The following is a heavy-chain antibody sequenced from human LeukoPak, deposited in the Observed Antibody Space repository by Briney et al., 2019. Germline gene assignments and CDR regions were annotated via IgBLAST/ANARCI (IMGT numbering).Heavy chain of an antibody. J-gene: IGHJ3*01. Sequence: PSETLSLTCAVYGASFSGYYWSWIRQPPGKGLEWIGEINHSGSTNYNVPLESRVTISVDTSKNQFTLKLNSVTAADTAVYYCAKVYSSSSRDAFDVWGPGTMVTVSS. D-gene: IGHD6-6*01. V-gene: IGHV4-34*01. CDR3: AKVYSSSSRDAFDV. CDR1: GASFSGYY. CDR2: INHSGST.